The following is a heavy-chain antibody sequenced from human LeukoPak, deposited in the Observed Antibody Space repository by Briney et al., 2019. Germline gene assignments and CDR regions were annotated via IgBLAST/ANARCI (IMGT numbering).Heavy chain of an antibody. Sequence: SETLSLTCSVSGDSITGYYWGWIRQPPGKGLEWIGSIYHSGSTYYNPSLKSRVTISVDTSKNQFSLKLSSVTAADTAVYYCARVVAVAGTGYFDYWGQGTLVTVSS. J-gene: IGHJ4*02. CDR2: IYHSGST. V-gene: IGHV4-38-2*02. CDR1: GDSITGYY. D-gene: IGHD6-13*01. CDR3: ARVVAVAGTGYFDY.